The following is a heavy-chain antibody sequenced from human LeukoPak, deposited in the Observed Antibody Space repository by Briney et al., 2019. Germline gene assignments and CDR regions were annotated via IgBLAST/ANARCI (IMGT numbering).Heavy chain of an antibody. CDR3: ARGLAARRLYYYYMDV. V-gene: IGHV1-69*01. J-gene: IGHJ6*03. CDR2: IIPIFGTA. D-gene: IGHD6-6*01. Sequence: SVKVSCKASGGTFSSYAVSWVRQAPGQGLEWMGGIIPIFGTANYAQKFQGRVTITADESTSTAYMELSSLRSEDTAVYYCARGLAARRLYYYYMDVWGKGTTVTVSS. CDR1: GGTFSSYA.